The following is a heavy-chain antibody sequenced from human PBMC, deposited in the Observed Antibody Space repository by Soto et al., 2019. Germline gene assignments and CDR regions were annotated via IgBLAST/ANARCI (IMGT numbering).Heavy chain of an antibody. J-gene: IGHJ3*01. V-gene: IGHV3-48*01. CDR1: GFTFSSYS. Sequence: EVQLVESGGGLVQPGGSLRLSCAASGFTFSSYSMNWVRQAPGKGLEWVSYISSSSTIYYADSVKGRFTISRDNAKNSLSLQMNSLRAEDTAVYYCARDDSTMVRGVKSWGQGTMVTVSS. D-gene: IGHD3-10*01. CDR3: ARDDSTMVRGVKS. CDR2: ISSSSTI.